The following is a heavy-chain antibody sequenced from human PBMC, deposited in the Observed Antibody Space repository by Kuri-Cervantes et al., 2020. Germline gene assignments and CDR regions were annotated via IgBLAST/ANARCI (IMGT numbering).Heavy chain of an antibody. CDR1: GFTFSDYY. CDR3: ARDRGYNWNVEWFDP. J-gene: IGHJ5*02. CDR2: ISSSGTTI. Sequence: GGSLRLSCAASGFTFSDYYMTWIRQAPGKGLEWVSYISSSGTTIYHADSVKGRFTVSRDNAKNSLHLHMNSLRAEDTAVYYCARDRGYNWNVEWFDPWSQGTLVTVSS. V-gene: IGHV3-11*01. D-gene: IGHD1-1*01.